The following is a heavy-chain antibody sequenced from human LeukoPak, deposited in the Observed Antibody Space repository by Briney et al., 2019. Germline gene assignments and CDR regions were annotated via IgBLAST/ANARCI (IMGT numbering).Heavy chain of an antibody. J-gene: IGHJ4*02. V-gene: IGHV3-48*02. CDR1: GFTFSNYN. CDR3: ARDLG. CDR2: ISSSSSTV. Sequence: PGGSLRLSCAASGFTFSNYNMNWVRQAPGKGLEWVSYISSSSSTVYYADSVKGRFTISRDNAKNSLYLQMNSLRDDDTAVYLCARDLGWGQGTLVTVSS.